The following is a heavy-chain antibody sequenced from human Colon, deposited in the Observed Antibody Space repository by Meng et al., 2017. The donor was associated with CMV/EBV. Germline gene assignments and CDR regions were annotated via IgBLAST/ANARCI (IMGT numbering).Heavy chain of an antibody. CDR1: GYTFTGYY. CDR2: INPNSGGT. J-gene: IGHJ6*02. V-gene: IGHV1-2*02. CDR3: TRVQRITGIQYPYYFDV. D-gene: IGHD1-20*01. Sequence: ASVKVSCKASGYTFTGYYLHWVRQAPGQGLEWMGWINPNSGGTNYAQKFQGRVTMTSDTSISAAYMELSRLRSDDTAVYFCTRVQRITGIQYPYYFDVWGQGTTVTVSS.